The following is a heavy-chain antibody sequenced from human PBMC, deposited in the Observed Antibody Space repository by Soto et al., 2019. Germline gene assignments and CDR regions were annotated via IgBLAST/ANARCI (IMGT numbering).Heavy chain of an antibody. CDR3: ARISHASSPS. V-gene: IGHV6-1*01. Sequence: PSQTLSLTCAISGDSVSSNTAAWNWMRQTPSRGLEWLGRTYYRSKWYNDYAVSVKSRITINPDTSKNQFSLHLNSVTPEDSAVYYCARISHASSPSWGQGTMVTVSS. CDR2: TYYRSKWYN. CDR1: GDSVSSNTAA. J-gene: IGHJ3*01. D-gene: IGHD3-22*01.